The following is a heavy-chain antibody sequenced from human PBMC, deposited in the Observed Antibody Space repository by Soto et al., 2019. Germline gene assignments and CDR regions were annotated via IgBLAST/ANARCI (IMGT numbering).Heavy chain of an antibody. Sequence: GASVKVSCKASGYTFTSYGISWVRQAPGQGLEWMGWISAYNGNTNYAQKLQGRVTMTTDTSTSTAYMELRSLRSDDTAVYYCARARYYDFWSGYSYFDYWGQGTLVTVSS. J-gene: IGHJ4*02. CDR1: GYTFTSYG. V-gene: IGHV1-18*01. CDR2: ISAYNGNT. D-gene: IGHD3-3*01. CDR3: ARARYYDFWSGYSYFDY.